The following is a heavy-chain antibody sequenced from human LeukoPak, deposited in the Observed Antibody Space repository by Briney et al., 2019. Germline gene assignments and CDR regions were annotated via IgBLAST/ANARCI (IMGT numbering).Heavy chain of an antibody. CDR3: ATAPILRGEGGEHYKYGMDV. V-gene: IGHV4-4*02. J-gene: IGHJ6*02. Sequence: PSETLALTCAVSVGSISSGNWWTWVRQSPGKGLGWIGEIYHNGTHNYNPSLKSRVTISADTLKNHFSLKLTSVTAADTAVYYCATAPILRGEGGEHYKYGMDVWGQGTTVIVSS. CDR1: VGSISSGNW. D-gene: IGHD2-2*02. CDR2: IYHNGTH.